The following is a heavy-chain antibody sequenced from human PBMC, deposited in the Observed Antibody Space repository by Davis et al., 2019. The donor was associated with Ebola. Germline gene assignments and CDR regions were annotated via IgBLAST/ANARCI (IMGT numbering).Heavy chain of an antibody. CDR1: GFTFSSYW. CDR2: IKQDGSER. J-gene: IGHJ4*02. CDR3: ASNSYMG. V-gene: IGHV3-7*03. Sequence: GESLKISCAASGFTFSSYWMSWVRQAPGKGLEWVANIKQDGSERHYVDSVKGRFTISRDNAKNSLYLQMNSLRVEDTAVYYCASNSYMGWGQGTLVTVSS. D-gene: IGHD3-16*01.